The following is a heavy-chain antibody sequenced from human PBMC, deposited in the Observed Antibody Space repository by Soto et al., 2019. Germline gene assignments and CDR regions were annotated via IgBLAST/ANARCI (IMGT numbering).Heavy chain of an antibody. Sequence: QVQLVESGGGVVQPGRSLRLSCAASGFTFSSYGMHWVRQAPGKGLEWVAVISYDGSNKYYADSVKGRFPISRDNSKNTLDLQRNSLRSEVTAVYYCAKDGAPHAEMATILFDYCGQGTLVTVSS. CDR1: GFTFSSYG. V-gene: IGHV3-30*18. D-gene: IGHD5-12*01. J-gene: IGHJ4*02. CDR3: AKDGAPHAEMATILFDY. CDR2: ISYDGSNK.